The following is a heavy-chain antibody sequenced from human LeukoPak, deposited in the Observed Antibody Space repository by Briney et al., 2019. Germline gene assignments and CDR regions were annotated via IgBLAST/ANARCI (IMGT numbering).Heavy chain of an antibody. V-gene: IGHV4-31*03. CDR3: ARDWGSSGYHYYFDY. D-gene: IGHD3-22*01. CDR2: IYYSGST. J-gene: IGHJ4*02. CDR1: GGSISSGGYY. Sequence: PSQTLSLTCTVSGGSISSGGYYWSWIRQHPGKGLEWIGYIYYSGSTYYNPSLKSRVTISVDTSKNQFSLRLSSVTVADTAVYYCARDWGSSGYHYYFDYWGQGTLVTVSS.